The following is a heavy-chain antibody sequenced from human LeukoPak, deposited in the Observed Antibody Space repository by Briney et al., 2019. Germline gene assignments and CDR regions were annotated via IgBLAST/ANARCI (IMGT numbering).Heavy chain of an antibody. V-gene: IGHV4-34*01. Sequence: PSETLSLTCAVYGGSFSGYYWSWIRQPPGKGLEWIGEINHSGSTNYNPSLKSRVTISVDTSKNQFSLKLSSVTAADTAVYYCAKSSYHRSGYYYYGMDVWGQGTTVTVSS. CDR3: AKSSYHRSGYYYYGMDV. D-gene: IGHD2-15*01. CDR1: GGSFSGYY. CDR2: INHSGST. J-gene: IGHJ6*02.